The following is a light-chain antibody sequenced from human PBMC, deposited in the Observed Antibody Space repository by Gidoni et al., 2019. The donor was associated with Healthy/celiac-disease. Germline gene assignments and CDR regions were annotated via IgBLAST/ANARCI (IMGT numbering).Light chain of an antibody. CDR1: QSVLYSSNNKNY. CDR2: WAS. J-gene: IGKJ3*01. CDR3: QQYYSTPFT. V-gene: IGKV4-1*01. Sequence: DIVMTQSPDSLAVSLGERATINCKSSQSVLYSSNNKNYLAWYQQKPGQPPKPLIYWASTRESGVPDRFSGSGSGTDFTLTISSLQAEDVAVYYCQQYYSTPFTFXPXTKVDIK.